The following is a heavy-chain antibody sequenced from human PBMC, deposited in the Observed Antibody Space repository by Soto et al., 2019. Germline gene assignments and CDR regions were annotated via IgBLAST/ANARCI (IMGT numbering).Heavy chain of an antibody. CDR3: ARWGNSADY. CDR2: ISGSSSTM. V-gene: IGHV3-48*02. CDR1: GFTFSSYS. D-gene: IGHD4-4*01. Sequence: EVQLVESGGGLVQPGGSLRLSCAASGFTFSSYSMNWVRQAPGTGLEWVSYISGSSSTMYYSDSVKGRFTISRDNAKNSLYLQMNSLRDEDTALHYCARWGNSADYWGQGTLVTVSS. J-gene: IGHJ4*02.